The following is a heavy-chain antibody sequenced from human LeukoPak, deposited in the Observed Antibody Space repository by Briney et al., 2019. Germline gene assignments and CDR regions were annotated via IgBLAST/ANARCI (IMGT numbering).Heavy chain of an antibody. CDR3: AKNLRDGIAAYDY. CDR2: INSDGSST. D-gene: IGHD6-25*01. J-gene: IGHJ4*02. CDR1: GFTFDDYA. V-gene: IGHV3-74*01. Sequence: GGSLRLSCAASGFTFDDYAMHWVRQAPGKGLEGVSRINSDGSSTSYADSVKGRFTISRDNAKNTLYLQMNSLRAEDTAVYYCAKNLRDGIAAYDYWGQGTLVTVSS.